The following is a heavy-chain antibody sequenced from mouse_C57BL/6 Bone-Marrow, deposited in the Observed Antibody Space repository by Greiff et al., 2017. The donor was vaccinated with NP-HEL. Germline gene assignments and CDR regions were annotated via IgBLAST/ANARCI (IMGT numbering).Heavy chain of an antibody. V-gene: IGHV5-12*01. J-gene: IGHJ4*01. CDR2: LSNGGGST. CDR1: GFTFSDYY. Sequence: EVKLVESGGGLVQPGGSLKLSCAASGFTFSDYYMYWVRQTPEKRLEWVAYLSNGGGSTYYPDTVQGRFTISRDNAKNTLYLQMSRLKSEDTAMYYCARGYYGPMDYWGQGTSVTVSS. D-gene: IGHD1-2*01. CDR3: ARGYYGPMDY.